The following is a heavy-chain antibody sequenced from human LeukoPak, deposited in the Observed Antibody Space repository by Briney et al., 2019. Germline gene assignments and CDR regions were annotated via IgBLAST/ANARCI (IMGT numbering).Heavy chain of an antibody. J-gene: IGHJ4*02. Sequence: ASVKVSCKASGYTFTSYYMHWVRQAPGQGLEWMGIINPSGGSTSYAQKFQGRVTMTRDTSTSTVYMELSSLRSEDTAVYYCARPHYDILTGYPLAFDYWGQGTLVTVSS. CDR2: INPSGGST. V-gene: IGHV1-46*01. CDR1: GYTFTSYY. D-gene: IGHD3-9*01. CDR3: ARPHYDILTGYPLAFDY.